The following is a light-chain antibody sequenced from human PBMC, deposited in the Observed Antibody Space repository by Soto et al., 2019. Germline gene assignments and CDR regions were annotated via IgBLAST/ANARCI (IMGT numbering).Light chain of an antibody. CDR3: QDYGTSHPWT. J-gene: IGKJ1*01. V-gene: IGKV3-20*01. Sequence: EVVLTQSPGALSLSPGEGVTLSCRASQNIRGNELAWYRQKRGQAPRLLMYGGSTRADGIPDRLSGRGTGTNVTLTISRLEPEDSAVYYCQDYGTSHPWTFGQGTKVEIK. CDR2: GGS. CDR1: QNIRGNE.